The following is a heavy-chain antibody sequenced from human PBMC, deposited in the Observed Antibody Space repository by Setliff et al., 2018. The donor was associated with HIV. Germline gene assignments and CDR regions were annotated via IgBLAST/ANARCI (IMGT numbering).Heavy chain of an antibody. CDR2: MFRGGGR. Sequence: PSETLSLTCSVSWESKINHDWGWIQQSPGRGLEWIGSMFRGGGRQFQPSLASRVSISGATSKNQFSLKMTSVTPADTAVYFCVGVPSYYGTGTLWVWGKGITVTVSS. D-gene: IGHD3-10*01. CDR1: WESKINHD. J-gene: IGHJ6*04. CDR3: VGVPSYYGTGTLWV. V-gene: IGHV4-59*11.